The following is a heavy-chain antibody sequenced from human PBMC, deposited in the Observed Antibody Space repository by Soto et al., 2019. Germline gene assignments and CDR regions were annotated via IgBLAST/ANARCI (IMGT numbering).Heavy chain of an antibody. D-gene: IGHD3-16*01. J-gene: IGHJ6*02. CDR3: ARVRGSDKPNRNYYCGMDV. CDR1: GGTFSSYA. Sequence: SVKVSCKASGGTFSSYAISWVRQAPGQGLEWMGGIIPIFGTANYAQKFQGRVTITADESTSTAYMELSSLRSEDTAVYYCARVRGSDKPNRNYYCGMDVWGQGTMVTVSS. V-gene: IGHV1-69*13. CDR2: IIPIFGTA.